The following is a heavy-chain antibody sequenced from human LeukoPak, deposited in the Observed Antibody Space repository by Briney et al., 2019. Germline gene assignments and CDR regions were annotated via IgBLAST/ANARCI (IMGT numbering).Heavy chain of an antibody. CDR3: AKTHLWFGEQPNSLDY. Sequence: PGRSLRLSCAASGFTFSSYGMHWVRQAPGKGLEWVAVISYDGSNKYYADSVKGRFTISRDNSKNTLYLQMNSLRAEDTAVYYCAKTHLWFGEQPNSLDYWGQGTLVTVSS. V-gene: IGHV3-30*18. D-gene: IGHD3-10*01. CDR1: GFTFSSYG. J-gene: IGHJ4*02. CDR2: ISYDGSNK.